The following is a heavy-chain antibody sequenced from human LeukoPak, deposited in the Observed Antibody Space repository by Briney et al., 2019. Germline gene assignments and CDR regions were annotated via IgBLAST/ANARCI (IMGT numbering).Heavy chain of an antibody. CDR2: INRDGNPT. D-gene: IGHD1-26*01. CDR3: VRESSGAVDY. V-gene: IGHV3-74*01. Sequence: PGGSLRLSCAASGFNFSTYWMQWVRQGPGKGLVWVSRINRDGNPTTYADSVKGRFTISRDNVKNTLYLQMNSLRAEDTAVYYCVRESSGAVDYWGQGTLVTVSS. J-gene: IGHJ4*02. CDR1: GFNFSTYW.